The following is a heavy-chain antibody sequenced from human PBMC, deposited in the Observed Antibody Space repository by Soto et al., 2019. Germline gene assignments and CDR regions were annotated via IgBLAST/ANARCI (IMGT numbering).Heavy chain of an antibody. D-gene: IGHD2-2*01. CDR2: ISGSGGST. CDR3: AKERHCSSTSCYAGAYGMDV. V-gene: IGHV3-23*01. CDR1: GFTFSSYA. J-gene: IGHJ6*02. Sequence: GGSLRLSCAASGFTFSSYAMSWVRQAPGKGLEWVSAISGSGGSTYYADSVKGRFTISRDNSKNTLYLQMNSLRAEDTAVYYCAKERHCSSTSCYAGAYGMDVWGQGTTVTVSS.